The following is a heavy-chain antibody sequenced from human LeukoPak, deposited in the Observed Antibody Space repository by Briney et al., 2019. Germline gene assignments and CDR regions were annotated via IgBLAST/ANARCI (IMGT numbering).Heavy chain of an antibody. CDR2: ISGSDGGT. Sequence: GGSLRLSCAASGFTFSSNAMSWVRQAPGKGLEWVSAISGSDGGTYYAGSVKGRFTISRDNSKNTLYLQMNSLRAEDTAVYYCAKGTGNYYYYGMDVWGQGTTVTVSS. V-gene: IGHV3-23*01. CDR3: AKGTGNYYYYGMDV. D-gene: IGHD1-14*01. CDR1: GFTFSSNA. J-gene: IGHJ6*02.